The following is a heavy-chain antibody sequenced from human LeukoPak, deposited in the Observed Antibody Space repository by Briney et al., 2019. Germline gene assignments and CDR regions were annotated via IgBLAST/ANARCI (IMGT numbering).Heavy chain of an antibody. J-gene: IGHJ5*02. CDR3: ARVIRMDIVVVPPGWFDP. CDR2: IYPGDSDT. CDR1: GYSFTNYW. Sequence: GESLKISCRGSGYSFTNYWFGWVRQMPGKGLEWMGIIYPGDSDTRYSPSFQGQVTISADKSISTAHLQWSSLKASDTAMYYCARVIRMDIVVVPPGWFDPWGQGTLVTVSS. V-gene: IGHV5-51*01. D-gene: IGHD2-2*03.